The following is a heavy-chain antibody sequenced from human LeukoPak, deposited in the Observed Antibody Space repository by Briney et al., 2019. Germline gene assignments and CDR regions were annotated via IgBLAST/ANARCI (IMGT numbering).Heavy chain of an antibody. CDR2: ISPSGGST. D-gene: IGHD6-13*01. Sequence: ASVNVSCKAFGYTFTSNYMHWVRQAPGQGPEWMGVISPSGGSTTYAQKFQGRVTMTRNTSISTAYMELSSLRSEDTAVYYCARIKIYSSSWYWGYYYYYMDVWGKGTTVTISS. CDR3: ARIKIYSSSWYWGYYYYYMDV. V-gene: IGHV1-46*01. CDR1: GYTFTSNY. J-gene: IGHJ6*03.